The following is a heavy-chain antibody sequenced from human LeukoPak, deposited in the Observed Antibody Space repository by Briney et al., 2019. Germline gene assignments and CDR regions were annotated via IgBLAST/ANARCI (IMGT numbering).Heavy chain of an antibody. D-gene: IGHD1-26*01. CDR2: ISSSSSYI. CDR1: GFTFSSYS. V-gene: IGHV3-21*01. CDR3: ARVLSLRGSRLLEAFDI. Sequence: PGGSLRLSCAASGFTFSSYSMNWVRQAPGKGLEWVSSISSSSSYIYYADSVKGRFTISRDNAKNSLYLQMNSLRAEDTAVYYCARVLSLRGSRLLEAFDIWGQGTMVTVSS. J-gene: IGHJ3*02.